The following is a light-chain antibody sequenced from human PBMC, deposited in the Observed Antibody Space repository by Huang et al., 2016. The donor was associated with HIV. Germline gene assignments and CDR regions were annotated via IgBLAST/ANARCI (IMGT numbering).Light chain of an antibody. CDR3: LQHHASPRT. J-gene: IGKJ1*01. CDR2: AAS. CDR1: QGIANY. Sequence: DIQLTQSPSAMSASVGDRVSITCRASQGIANYLVWFQQRPGGAPKRLIYAASSLQSGVPSRFSGSGSGTKFTLTISGLQPEDFATYYCLQHHASPRTFGQGTKVEV. V-gene: IGKV1-17*03.